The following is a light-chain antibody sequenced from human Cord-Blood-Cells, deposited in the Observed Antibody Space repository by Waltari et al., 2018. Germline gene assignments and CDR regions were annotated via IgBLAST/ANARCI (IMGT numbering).Light chain of an antibody. Sequence: DIQMTKSPSTLSASVGDSVTITCRASQSISSWLSWYQQKPGKAPKLLIYDASSLESGVPSRFSGSGSGTEFTLTISSLQPDDFATYYCQQYNSYSWTFGQGTKVEIK. J-gene: IGKJ1*01. CDR2: DAS. CDR3: QQYNSYSWT. V-gene: IGKV1-5*01. CDR1: QSISSW.